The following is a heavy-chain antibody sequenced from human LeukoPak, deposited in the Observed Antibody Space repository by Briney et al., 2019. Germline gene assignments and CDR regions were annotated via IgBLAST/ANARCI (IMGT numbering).Heavy chain of an antibody. CDR2: INPSGGST. J-gene: IGHJ4*02. CDR1: GYTFTSYY. CDR3: ARAGLNYDSSGYYQDY. Sequence: ASVKVSCKASGYTFTSYYMHWVRPAPGQGLEWLGIINPSGGSTSYAQKFQGRVTMTRDTSTSTVYMELSSLRSEDTAVYYCARAGLNYDSSGYYQDYWGQGTLVTVSS. D-gene: IGHD3-22*01. V-gene: IGHV1-46*01.